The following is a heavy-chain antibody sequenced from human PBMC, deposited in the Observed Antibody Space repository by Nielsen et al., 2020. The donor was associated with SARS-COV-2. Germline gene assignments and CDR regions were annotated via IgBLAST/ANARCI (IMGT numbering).Heavy chain of an antibody. J-gene: IGHJ4*02. V-gene: IGHV3-7*02. CDR2: IKQDGSEK. CDR1: GFTFSSYW. CDR3: ARSRYWAFDY. Sequence: GESLKISCAASGFTFSSYWMSWVRQAPGKGLEWVANIKQDGSEKYYVDSVKGRFTISRDNAKKSLSLQMNSLRAEDTAVYYCARSRYWAFDYWGQGALVTVSS. D-gene: IGHD2-15*01.